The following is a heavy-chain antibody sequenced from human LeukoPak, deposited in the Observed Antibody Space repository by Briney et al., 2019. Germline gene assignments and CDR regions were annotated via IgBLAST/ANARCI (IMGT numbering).Heavy chain of an antibody. Sequence: PSETLSLTCAVYGGSFSGYYWSWIRQPPGKGLEWIGEINHSGSTNYNPSLKSRVTISVDTSKNQFSPKLSSVTAADTAVYYCARGPRVRYDFWSGYWYWGQGTLVTVSS. CDR3: ARGPRVRYDFWSGYWY. D-gene: IGHD3-3*01. J-gene: IGHJ4*02. V-gene: IGHV4-34*01. CDR1: GGSFSGYY. CDR2: INHSGST.